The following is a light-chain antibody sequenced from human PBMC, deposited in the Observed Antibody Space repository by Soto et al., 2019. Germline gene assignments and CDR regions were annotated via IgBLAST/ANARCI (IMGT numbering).Light chain of an antibody. CDR1: QSISSW. V-gene: IGKV1-5*01. J-gene: IGKJ1*01. CDR3: QQYGNSPWT. Sequence: DIQMTQSPSTLSASLGDRVTITCRASQSISSWLAWYQQKPGKAPKLLIYDASSLESGVPDRFSGTGSGTDFTLTISRLEPEDFAVYYCQQYGNSPWTFGQGTKVDIK. CDR2: DAS.